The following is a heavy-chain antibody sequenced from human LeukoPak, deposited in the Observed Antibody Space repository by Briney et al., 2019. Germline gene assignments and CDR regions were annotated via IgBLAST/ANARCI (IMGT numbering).Heavy chain of an antibody. J-gene: IGHJ4*02. D-gene: IGHD5-12*01. Sequence: PSETLSLTCAVYGGSFSGYYWSWIRQPPGKGLEWIGEINHIGSTNYNPSLKSRVTISVDTSKNQFSLKLSSVTAADTAVYYCAGGYSGYETFAYWGQGTLVTVSS. CDR2: INHIGST. CDR1: GGSFSGYY. CDR3: AGGYSGYETFAY. V-gene: IGHV4-34*01.